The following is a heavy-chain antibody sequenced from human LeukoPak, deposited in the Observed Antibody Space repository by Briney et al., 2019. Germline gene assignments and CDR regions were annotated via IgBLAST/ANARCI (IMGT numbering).Heavy chain of an antibody. CDR2: IFYSGSST. CDR3: ARRSRDAYNFDY. D-gene: IGHD5-24*01. CDR1: GGSIISYY. V-gene: IGHV4-59*08. J-gene: IGHJ4*02. Sequence: PSETLSLTCTVSGGSIISYYWSWFRQPPGKGLEWIGYIFYSGSSTNYNPSLKSRVTISVDTSKNQFSLKLSSVTAADTAVYFCARRSRDAYNFDYWGQGTLVTVSS.